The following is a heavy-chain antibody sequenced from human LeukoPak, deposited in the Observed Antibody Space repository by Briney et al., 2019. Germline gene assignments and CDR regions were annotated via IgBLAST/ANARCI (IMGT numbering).Heavy chain of an antibody. V-gene: IGHV1-2*02. CDR1: GYTFAGYY. J-gene: IGHJ3*01. CDR3: ARDGVKGDAFDV. Sequence: GASVKVSCEASGYTFAGYYMHWVRQAPGQGLEWMGWINPNSGVTKYAQKFQGRVTMTRDTSISTAYMELSSLRSEDTAVYYCARDGVKGDAFDVWGQGTMVTVSS. CDR2: INPNSGVT. D-gene: IGHD3-16*01.